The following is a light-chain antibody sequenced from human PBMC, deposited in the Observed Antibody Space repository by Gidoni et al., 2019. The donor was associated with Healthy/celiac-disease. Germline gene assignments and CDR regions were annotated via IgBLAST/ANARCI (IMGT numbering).Light chain of an antibody. CDR3: QSADSSGTYV. CDR2: KDS. Sequence: SYELTQPPSVSVSPGQTARITCSGDALPQQYAYWYQQKPGQAPVLVIYKDSERPSGIPERCSGSSSGTTGTLTSSGVQAEDEADDYCQSADSSGTYVFGGWTKLTVL. CDR1: ALPQQY. V-gene: IGLV3-25*03. J-gene: IGLJ3*02.